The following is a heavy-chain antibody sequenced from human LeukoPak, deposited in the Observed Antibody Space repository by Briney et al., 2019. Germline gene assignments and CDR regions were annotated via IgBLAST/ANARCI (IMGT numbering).Heavy chain of an antibody. CDR3: ASRYCSGGSCFGYYYYMDV. CDR1: GGSFSSYA. J-gene: IGHJ6*03. D-gene: IGHD2-15*01. V-gene: IGHV1-69*13. Sequence: SVKVSCKASGGSFSSYAMTWVRQAPGQGLEWMGEIIPIFGTANYAQKFQGRVTITADESTNTAYMELSSLRSEDTAVYYCASRYCSGGSCFGYYYYMDVWGKGTTVTISS. CDR2: IIPIFGTA.